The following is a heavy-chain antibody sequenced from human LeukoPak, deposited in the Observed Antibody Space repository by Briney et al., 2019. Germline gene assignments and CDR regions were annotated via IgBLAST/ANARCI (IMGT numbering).Heavy chain of an antibody. CDR2: ISSSSSTI. V-gene: IGHV3-48*04. CDR3: AREVNYDILTGYYAIGGY. J-gene: IGHJ4*02. CDR1: GFTFSSYS. D-gene: IGHD3-9*01. Sequence: GGSLRLSCAASGFTFSSYSMNWVRQAPGKGLEWVSYISSSSSTIYYADSVKGRFTISRDNAKNSLYLQMNSLRAEDTAVYYCAREVNYDILTGYYAIGGYWGQGTLVTVSS.